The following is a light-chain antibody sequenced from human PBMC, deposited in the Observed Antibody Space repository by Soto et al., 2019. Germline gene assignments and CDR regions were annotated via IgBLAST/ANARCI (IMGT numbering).Light chain of an antibody. V-gene: IGKV1-9*01. CDR3: QQPNSYPLT. CDR1: QGINNY. J-gene: IGKJ4*01. CDR2: AAS. Sequence: DIQLTQSPSFLSASVGDRVTITCRASQGINNYLGWYQQKPGKAPKLLIYAASTLQSGVPSRFSGMGSATEFTLTISSPQAEDVATYYCQQPNSYPLTFCGGTKVEIK.